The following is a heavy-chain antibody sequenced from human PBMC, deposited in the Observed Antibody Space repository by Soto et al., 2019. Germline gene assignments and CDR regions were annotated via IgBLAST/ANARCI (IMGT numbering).Heavy chain of an antibody. D-gene: IGHD5-18*01. J-gene: IGHJ4*02. V-gene: IGHV5-51*03. Sequence: PAESLNISCTGSGFSFTSYWIGCVRQMPGRGLEWMGIIYPGDSDTRYSPSFQGQVTISADKSISTAYLQWSSLKASDTAMYYCASPDSYGYRYWGQGTLVTVSS. CDR3: ASPDSYGYRY. CDR2: IYPGDSDT. CDR1: GFSFTSYW.